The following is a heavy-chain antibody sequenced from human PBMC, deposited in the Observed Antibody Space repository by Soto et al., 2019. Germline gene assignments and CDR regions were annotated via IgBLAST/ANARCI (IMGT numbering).Heavy chain of an antibody. D-gene: IGHD6-19*01. V-gene: IGHV4-4*02. Sequence: LSLTCAVSGGSISSSNWWSWVRQPPGKGLEWIGEIYHSGSTNYNPSLKSRVTISVDKSKNQFSLKLSSVTAADTAVYYCARVVYSSGWSFDYWGQGTLVTVSS. CDR3: ARVVYSSGWSFDY. J-gene: IGHJ4*02. CDR2: IYHSGST. CDR1: GGSISSSNW.